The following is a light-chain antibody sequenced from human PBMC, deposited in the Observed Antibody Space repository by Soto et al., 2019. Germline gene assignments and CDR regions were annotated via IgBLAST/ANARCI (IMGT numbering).Light chain of an antibody. J-gene: IGLJ2*01. Sequence: QAVVTQPASVSEAPRQRVTISCSGSSSNIGNNAVNWYQQLPGKAPKLLIYYDDLLPSGVSDRFSGSKSGTSASLAISGLQSEDEADYYSAAWDHSLNGLVFGGGTKLTVL. CDR2: YDD. CDR1: SSNIGNNA. V-gene: IGLV1-36*01. CDR3: AAWDHSLNGLV.